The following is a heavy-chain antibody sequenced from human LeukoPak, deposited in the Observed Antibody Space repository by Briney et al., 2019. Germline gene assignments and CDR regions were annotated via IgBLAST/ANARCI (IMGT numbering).Heavy chain of an antibody. D-gene: IGHD1-26*01. CDR3: ARESGSYQYYFDY. CDR1: GGSISSYY. Sequence: MPSETLSLTCTVSGGSISSYYWSWTRQPPGKGLEWIGYIYYSGSTNYNPSLKSRVTISVDTSKNQFSLKLSSVTAADTAVYYCARESGSYQYYFDYWGQGTLVTVSS. V-gene: IGHV4-59*01. J-gene: IGHJ4*02. CDR2: IYYSGST.